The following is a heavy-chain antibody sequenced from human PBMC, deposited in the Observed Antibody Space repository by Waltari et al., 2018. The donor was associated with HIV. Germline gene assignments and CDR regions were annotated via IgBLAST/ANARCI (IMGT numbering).Heavy chain of an antibody. J-gene: IGHJ5*02. CDR1: GYTFTTYT. CDR3: ARTYDILTGFGWFDP. V-gene: IGHV1-3*01. CDR2: INGGNGNT. D-gene: IGHD3-9*01. Sequence: QVQLVQSGAEVKNPGASVKVSCKASGYTFTTYTIHWVRQAPGQRLEWMGWINGGNGNTKYSQNVQDRVTFTRDTSASTAYMELSSLRSEDTALYYCARTYDILTGFGWFDPWGQGTLVTVSS.